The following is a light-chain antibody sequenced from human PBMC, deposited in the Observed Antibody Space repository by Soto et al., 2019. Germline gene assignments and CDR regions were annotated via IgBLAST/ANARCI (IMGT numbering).Light chain of an antibody. V-gene: IGKV3-20*01. CDR2: GAS. Sequence: EIVLTQSPGTLSLSPGERATLSCRASQSVSSSHLVWYQQKPGQAPRLLIYGASSRATGIPDRFSGSGSGTDFTLTISRLESEDFVVYYCQQYGSSPTFGQGTKLEIK. CDR3: QQYGSSPT. CDR1: QSVSSSH. J-gene: IGKJ2*01.